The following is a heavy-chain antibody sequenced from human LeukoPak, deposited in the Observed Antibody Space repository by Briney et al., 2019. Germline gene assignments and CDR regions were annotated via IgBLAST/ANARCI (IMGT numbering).Heavy chain of an antibody. J-gene: IGHJ4*02. Sequence: GGSLRLSCAASGFSFSYNNMKWVRQAPGKGLEWVSSISTSGSYIYYADSVKGRFTISRDNAKNSLYLQMNSLRAEDTAVYYCARGDHGDYEWGQGTQVTVSS. D-gene: IGHD4-17*01. CDR1: GFSFSYNN. CDR3: ARGDHGDYE. CDR2: ISTSGSYI. V-gene: IGHV3-21*06.